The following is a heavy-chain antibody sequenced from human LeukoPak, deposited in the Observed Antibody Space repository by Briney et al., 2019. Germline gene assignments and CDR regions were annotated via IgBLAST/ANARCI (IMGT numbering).Heavy chain of an antibody. J-gene: IGHJ4*02. V-gene: IGHV1-2*02. D-gene: IGHD2-15*01. CDR1: GYTFTGYY. CDR2: IIPNSGGT. CDR3: ARDVSDCSGGSCYSYFDY. Sequence: ASVKVSCKASGYTFTGYYIHWVRQAPGQGLEWMGWIIPNSGGTDYAQKFQGRVTMTRDTSTSTVYMELSSLRSEDTAVYYCARDVSDCSGGSCYSYFDYWGRGSLVTVSS.